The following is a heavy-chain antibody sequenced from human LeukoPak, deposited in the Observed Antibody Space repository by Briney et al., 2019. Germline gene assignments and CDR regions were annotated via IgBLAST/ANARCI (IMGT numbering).Heavy chain of an antibody. Sequence: PGGSLRLSCAASGFTFSSYAMSWVRQAPGKGLEWVSSISASGGSTYYADSVKGRFTISRDNSKNTLYLQMNSLRAEDTAVYYCAREYGTEKHFDYWGQGTLVTVSS. J-gene: IGHJ4*02. CDR2: ISASGGST. D-gene: IGHD4-17*01. CDR1: GFTFSSYA. CDR3: AREYGTEKHFDY. V-gene: IGHV3-23*01.